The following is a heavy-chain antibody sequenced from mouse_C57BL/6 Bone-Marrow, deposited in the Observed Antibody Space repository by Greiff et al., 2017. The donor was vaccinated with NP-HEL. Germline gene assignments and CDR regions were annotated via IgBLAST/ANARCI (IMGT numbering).Heavy chain of an antibody. V-gene: IGHV1-50*01. CDR1: GYTFTSYW. CDR3: ARRDGSSFYWYFDV. J-gene: IGHJ1*03. Sequence: QVQLQQPGAELVKPGASVKLSCTASGYTFTSYWMQWVNQRPGQGLEWIGEIDTSDSYTNYTQKFKGKATLTVDTSSSTAYMQLSSLTSEDAAVYYCARRDGSSFYWYFDVWGTGTTVTVSS. D-gene: IGHD1-1*01. CDR2: IDTSDSYT.